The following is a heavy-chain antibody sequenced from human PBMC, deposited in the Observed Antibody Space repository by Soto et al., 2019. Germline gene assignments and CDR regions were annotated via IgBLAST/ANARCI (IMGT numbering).Heavy chain of an antibody. Sequence: PGGSLRLSCVASGFTFSSYGMHWVRQAPGKGLEWVAVISYDGSNKYYADSVKGRFTISRDNSKNALYVQMNSLRAEDTAVYYCAKAKRSGYSYAFLHDYWGQGT. CDR2: ISYDGSNK. CDR3: AKAKRSGYSYAFLHDY. V-gene: IGHV3-30*18. J-gene: IGHJ4*02. CDR1: GFTFSSYG. D-gene: IGHD5-18*01.